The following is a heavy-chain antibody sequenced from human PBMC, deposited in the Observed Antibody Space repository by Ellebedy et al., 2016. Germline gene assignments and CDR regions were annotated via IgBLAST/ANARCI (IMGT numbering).Heavy chain of an antibody. D-gene: IGHD3-9*01. CDR1: GFTFSNHY. CDR2: ITSSGTQM. V-gene: IGHV3-21*01. CDR3: ARASQNYDVLTGGFYYFDS. J-gene: IGHJ4*02. Sequence: GGSLRLSXTASGFTFSNHYMSWVRQVPGKGLEWVSYITSSGTQMYYADSVKGRFTISRDNAKNSLYLQMDGLRADDTATYYCARASQNYDVLTGGFYYFDSWGQGTLVTVSS.